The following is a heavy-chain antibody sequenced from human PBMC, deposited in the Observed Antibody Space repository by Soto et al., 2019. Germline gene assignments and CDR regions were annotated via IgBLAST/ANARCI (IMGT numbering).Heavy chain of an antibody. D-gene: IGHD4-4*01. V-gene: IGHV4-34*08. CDR3: AGGITTVTTIDYGMDV. Sequence: PGGSLRLSCAASDFTVRTNYMSWVRPAPGKGLEWIGEINHSGSTNYNPSLKGRVTISVDTSKNKFSLKLSSVTAADTAVYYCAGGITTVTTIDYGMDVWGQGTTVTVSS. CDR2: INHSGST. CDR1: DFTVRTNY. J-gene: IGHJ6*02.